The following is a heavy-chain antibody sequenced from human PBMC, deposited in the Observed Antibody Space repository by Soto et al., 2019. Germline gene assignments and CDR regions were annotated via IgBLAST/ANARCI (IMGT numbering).Heavy chain of an antibody. J-gene: IGHJ4*02. V-gene: IGHV3-30-3*01. D-gene: IGHD3-3*01. CDR2: MSYDGSNK. CDR3: ARPRGFRVIINFFDH. CDR1: GFTFSSFA. Sequence: QVQLVESGGGVVQPGRSLRLSCAASGFTFSSFAMHWVRQAPGKGLEWVAVMSYDGSNKYYADSVKGRFTISRDNSKNTLYLQMNSLRAEDTAVYYCARPRGFRVIINFFDHWGQGTLVTVSS.